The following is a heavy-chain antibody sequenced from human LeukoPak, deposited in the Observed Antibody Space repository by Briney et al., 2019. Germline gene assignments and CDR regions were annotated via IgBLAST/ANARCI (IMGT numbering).Heavy chain of an antibody. J-gene: IGHJ4*02. CDR2: ISSSGEST. CDR1: GFTFSSYV. Sequence: GGSLRLSCAASGFTFSSYVMSWVRQAPGKGLEWVSAISSSGESTYSADSVKGRFTISRGNSKNTLYLQMNSLRAEDTAVYYCAKEGTVTTFVYFDYWGQGTLVTVSS. D-gene: IGHD4-17*01. V-gene: IGHV3-23*01. CDR3: AKEGTVTTFVYFDY.